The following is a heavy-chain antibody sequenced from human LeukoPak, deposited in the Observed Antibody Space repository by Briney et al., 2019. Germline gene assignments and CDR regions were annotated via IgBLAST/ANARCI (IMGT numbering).Heavy chain of an antibody. V-gene: IGHV3-9*01. J-gene: IGHJ4*02. Sequence: GGSLRLSCAASGFTFDDYAMHWVRQAPGKGLEWVSGISWNSGGIGYADSVKGRFTISRDNAKNSLYLQMTSLRTEDTAFYYCAKDEWRAGYTSSGLDYWGQGTLVSVSS. CDR2: ISWNSGGI. CDR3: AKDEWRAGYTSSGLDY. D-gene: IGHD6-13*01. CDR1: GFTFDDYA.